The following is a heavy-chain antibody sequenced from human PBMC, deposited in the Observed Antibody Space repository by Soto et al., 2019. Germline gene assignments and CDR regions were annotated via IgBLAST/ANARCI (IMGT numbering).Heavy chain of an antibody. J-gene: IGHJ4*02. V-gene: IGHV1-69*01. CDR1: GGPFSSYG. CDR3: ARDGTIQMANFDF. D-gene: IGHD1-1*01. Sequence: QVLLMQSGAEVKKPGYSVKVSCTSSGGPFSSYGISWVRQVPGQGLEWLGGIIPLFGTPSYARKFQDRLTISADESTTTAYMELSSLTSEDTAMYFCARDGTIQMANFDFWGQGTLVTVSS. CDR2: IIPLFGTP.